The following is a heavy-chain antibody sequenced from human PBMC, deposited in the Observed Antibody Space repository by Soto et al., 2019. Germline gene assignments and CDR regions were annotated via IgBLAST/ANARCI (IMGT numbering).Heavy chain of an antibody. J-gene: IGHJ4*02. CDR1: GGSISSGDYY. CDR3: ARVEWSIAATTDY. Sequence: QVQLQESGPGLVKPSQTLFLTCTVSGGSISSGDYYLSWIRQPPGKGLEWIGYIYSSGSTYYNPSLKSRVTISVDASKNQFSLNLNSVTAADTAVYYFARVEWSIAATTDYWGQGTLVTVSS. CDR2: IYSSGST. V-gene: IGHV4-30-4*01. D-gene: IGHD6-6*01.